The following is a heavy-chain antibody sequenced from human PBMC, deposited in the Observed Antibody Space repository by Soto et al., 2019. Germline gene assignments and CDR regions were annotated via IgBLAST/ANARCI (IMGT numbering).Heavy chain of an antibody. Sequence: SETLSLTCTISGASISSLYCSWVRQPPGKGLEWIGYIHYSGSTNYNPSLKRRVTILVDTPKNQFSLRLSSVTAADTAVYYCARGGWSMDVWGQGTTVTVSS. CDR2: IHYSGST. CDR3: ARGGWSMDV. D-gene: IGHD2-15*01. V-gene: IGHV4-59*11. CDR1: GASISSLY. J-gene: IGHJ6*02.